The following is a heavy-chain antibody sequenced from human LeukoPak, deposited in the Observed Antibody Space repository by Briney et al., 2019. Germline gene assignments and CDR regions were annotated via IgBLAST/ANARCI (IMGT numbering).Heavy chain of an antibody. Sequence: PSETLSLTCTVSGGSISSYFWSWIRQPAGKGLEWIGRIYASGKTNYNPSLKSRVTMSVDTPKSQFSLKMSSVTAADTAVYYCARDLGYYDSSGYSDYWGQGTLVTVSS. J-gene: IGHJ4*02. V-gene: IGHV4-4*07. CDR1: GGSISSYF. D-gene: IGHD3-22*01. CDR2: IYASGKT. CDR3: ARDLGYYDSSGYSDY.